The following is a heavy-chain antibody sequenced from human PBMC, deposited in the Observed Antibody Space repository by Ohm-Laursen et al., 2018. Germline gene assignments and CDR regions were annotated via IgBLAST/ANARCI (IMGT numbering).Heavy chain of an antibody. Sequence: SLRLSCAASGFSFSNYAMSWVRQAPGKGLAWVSTISGSGTLTFFADSVKGRFTISRDNPRNTLYLQMNSLRADDTAIYYCAKTKLEAPYYYDNSASDSWGQGTLVTVSS. CDR2: ISGSGTLT. CDR1: GFSFSNYA. V-gene: IGHV3-23*01. CDR3: AKTKLEAPYYYDNSASDS. J-gene: IGHJ4*02. D-gene: IGHD3-22*01.